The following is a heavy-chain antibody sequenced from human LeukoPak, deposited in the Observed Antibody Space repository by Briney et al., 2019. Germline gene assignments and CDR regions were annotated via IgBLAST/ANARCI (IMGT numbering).Heavy chain of an antibody. CDR1: GYSFTSYG. D-gene: IGHD6-13*01. J-gene: IGHJ4*02. CDR2: ISAYNGNT. Sequence: GASVKVPCKASGYSFTSYGISWVRQAPGQGLEWMGWISAYNGNTDYAQKVQGRVTMTTDTSTSTAYMEVRSLRYDDTAVYYCIGDAYSSSYYVYWGQGTLVTVSS. V-gene: IGHV1-18*01. CDR3: IGDAYSSSYYVY.